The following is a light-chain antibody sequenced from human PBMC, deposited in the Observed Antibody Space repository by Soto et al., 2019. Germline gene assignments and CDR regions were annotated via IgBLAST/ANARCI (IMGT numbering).Light chain of an antibody. CDR1: QSLSSN. CDR2: GAS. J-gene: IGKJ1*01. V-gene: IGKV3-15*01. Sequence: EIVLTQSPATLSASPGEGATLSCRASQSLSSNLAWYQQKPGQAPRLLIYGASTRATGVPARFSGSGSGTEFTLTISSLQSEDFAEYHCQQYNNWPQTFGQGTKVHIK. CDR3: QQYNNWPQT.